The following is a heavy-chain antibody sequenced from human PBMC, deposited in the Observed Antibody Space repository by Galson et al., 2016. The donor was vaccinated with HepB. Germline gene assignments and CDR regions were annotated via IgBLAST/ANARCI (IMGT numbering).Heavy chain of an antibody. CDR1: GGSIKSDSYS. V-gene: IGHV4-30-2*01. J-gene: IGHJ5*01. Sequence: TLSLTCTVSGGSIKSDSYSWNWIRQPPGKGLEWIGYVYHDARTYYNPSLKRRVSISVDTSKSRFSLNLTSVTAADAAVYYCARRQRLFPEDSWGQGTLVTVSS. CDR2: VYHDART. D-gene: IGHD1-14*01. CDR3: ARRQRLFPEDS.